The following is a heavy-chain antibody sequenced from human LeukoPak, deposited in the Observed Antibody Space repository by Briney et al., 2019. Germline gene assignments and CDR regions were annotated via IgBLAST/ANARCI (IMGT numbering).Heavy chain of an antibody. V-gene: IGHV3-23*01. J-gene: IGHJ4*02. CDR1: GFTFSSYA. CDR3: AKDETMVRGGSRPY. CDR2: ISGSGDST. Sequence: GGSLRLSCAASGFTFSSYAMSWVRQAPGKGLECVSGISGSGDSTYYEDSVKGRFTISRDNSKNTLYLQMNSLRAEDTAVYYCAKDETMVRGGSRPYWGQGTPVTVSS. D-gene: IGHD3-10*01.